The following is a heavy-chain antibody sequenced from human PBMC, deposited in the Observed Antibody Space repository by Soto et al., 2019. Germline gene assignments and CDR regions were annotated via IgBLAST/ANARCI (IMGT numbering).Heavy chain of an antibody. V-gene: IGHV1-3*01. Sequence: ASVKVSCEASGYTFTSYAMHWVRQAPGQRLEWMGWINAGNGNTKYSQKFQGRVTITRDTSASTAYMELSSLRSEDTAVYYCARDHDSSSWYWFDPWGQGTLVTVSS. CDR1: GYTFTSYA. D-gene: IGHD6-13*01. CDR3: ARDHDSSSWYWFDP. J-gene: IGHJ5*02. CDR2: INAGNGNT.